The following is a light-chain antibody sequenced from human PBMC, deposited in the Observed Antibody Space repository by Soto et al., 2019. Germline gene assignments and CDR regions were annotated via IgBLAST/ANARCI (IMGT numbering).Light chain of an antibody. J-gene: IGLJ3*02. Sequence: QSALTQPVSVSASPGQSITISCTGGKNDIGSSDYVSWYQQHPGKAPKLIIYGVSNRPSGTSDRFSGSKSGNTASLTISGLQADDEADYYCSSSTSSNPLVFGGGTKVPVL. CDR1: KNDIGSSDY. V-gene: IGLV2-14*01. CDR2: GVS. CDR3: SSSTSSNPLV.